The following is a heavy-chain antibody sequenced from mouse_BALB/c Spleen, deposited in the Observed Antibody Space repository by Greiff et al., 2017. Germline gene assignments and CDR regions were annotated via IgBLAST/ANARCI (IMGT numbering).Heavy chain of an antibody. CDR3: TRCLTGTIFDY. Sequence: EVQRVESGTVLARPGASVKMSCKASGYTFTSYWMHWVKQRPGQGLEWIGAIYPGNSDTSYNQKFKGKAKLTAVTSTSTAYMELSSLTNEDSAVYYCTRCLTGTIFDYWGQGTTLTVSS. CDR1: GYTFTSYW. V-gene: IGHV1-5*01. J-gene: IGHJ2*01. CDR2: IYPGNSDT. D-gene: IGHD4-1*01.